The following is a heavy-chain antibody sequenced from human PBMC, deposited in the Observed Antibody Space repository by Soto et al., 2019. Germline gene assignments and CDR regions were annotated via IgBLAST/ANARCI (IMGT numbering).Heavy chain of an antibody. CDR1: GFTFSDHG. CDR2: ISNDAGRT. V-gene: IGHV3-23*01. D-gene: IGHD6-19*01. Sequence: EVRLLESGVGLVQPGGSLRLSCAASGFTFSDHGMTWVRQAPGKGLEWVSSISNDAGRTFYADSVRGRFTVSRDSSNNTLYLQMNSLRAEDTAVYFCARPPLYSSGGYFDTWGQGTLVTVSS. J-gene: IGHJ4*02. CDR3: ARPPLYSSGGYFDT.